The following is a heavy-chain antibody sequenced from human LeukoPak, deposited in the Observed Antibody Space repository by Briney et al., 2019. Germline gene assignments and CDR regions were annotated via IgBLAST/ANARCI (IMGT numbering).Heavy chain of an antibody. J-gene: IGHJ3*02. Sequence: GGSLRLSCAASGFTFSSYWMSWVRQAPGKGLEGVANIKQDGSEKYYADSVKGRFTISRDNSKNTLYLQMNSLRAEDTAVYYCAKVGYDSSGHDAFDIWGQGTMVTVSS. V-gene: IGHV3-7*01. D-gene: IGHD3-22*01. CDR3: AKVGYDSSGHDAFDI. CDR2: IKQDGSEK. CDR1: GFTFSSYW.